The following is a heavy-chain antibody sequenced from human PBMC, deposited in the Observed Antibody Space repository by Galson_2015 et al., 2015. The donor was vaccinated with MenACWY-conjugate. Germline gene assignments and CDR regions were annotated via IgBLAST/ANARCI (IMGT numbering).Heavy chain of an antibody. CDR2: ITGSGDGT. Sequence: SLRLSCAASGFTFSSYAMSWVRQALGKGLQWVSAITGSGDGTYYADSVKGRFTISRDNSKNTVFLQTNTLGADDTAIYYCAKEKAGAGVGAFDIWGQGTTVTVSS. CDR1: GFTFSSYA. D-gene: IGHD2-8*01. CDR3: AKEKAGAGVGAFDI. J-gene: IGHJ3*02. V-gene: IGHV3-23*01.